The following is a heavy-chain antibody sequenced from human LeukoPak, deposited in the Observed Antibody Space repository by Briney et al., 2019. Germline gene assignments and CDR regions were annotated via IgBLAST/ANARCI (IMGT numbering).Heavy chain of an antibody. D-gene: IGHD2-15*01. V-gene: IGHV3-23*01. CDR2: IGGSGAGT. CDR3: AKTPGDCTGGTCYSFDY. Sequence: GGSLRLSCAASGFTFSSSAMSWVRQAPGKGLEWVSGIGGSGAGTYYAVSVKGRFTISRDNSKNTLYLQMNSLRAEDTAVYYCAKTPGDCTGGTCYSFDYWGQGSLVTVSS. CDR1: GFTFSSSA. J-gene: IGHJ4*02.